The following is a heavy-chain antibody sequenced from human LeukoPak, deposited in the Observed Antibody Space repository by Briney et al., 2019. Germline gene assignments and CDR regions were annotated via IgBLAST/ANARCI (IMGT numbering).Heavy chain of an antibody. J-gene: IGHJ3*02. CDR1: NYSISSGYY. Sequence: SETLSLTCTVSNYSISSGYYWGWIRQPPGKGLEWIGEINHSGSTNYNPSLKSRVTISVDTSKNQFSLKLSSVTAADTAVYYCARGRGIDYDFWSGYYTGRAFDIWGQGTMVTVSS. D-gene: IGHD3-3*01. V-gene: IGHV4-38-2*02. CDR2: INHSGST. CDR3: ARGRGIDYDFWSGYYTGRAFDI.